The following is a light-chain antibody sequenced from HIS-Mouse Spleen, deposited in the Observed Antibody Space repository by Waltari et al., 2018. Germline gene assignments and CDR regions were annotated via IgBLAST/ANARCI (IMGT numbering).Light chain of an antibody. CDR1: ALPKKD. CDR3: YSTDSSGNHRV. J-gene: IGLJ2*01. V-gene: IGLV3-10*01. CDR2: EDS. Sequence: SSELTQPHSVSGSPGQKARITCHGDALPKKDYNWYQQKSGQARVLVIYEDSKRPSGIPERFSGSSSGTMATLTISGAQVEDEADYYCYSTDSSGNHRVFGGGTKLTVL.